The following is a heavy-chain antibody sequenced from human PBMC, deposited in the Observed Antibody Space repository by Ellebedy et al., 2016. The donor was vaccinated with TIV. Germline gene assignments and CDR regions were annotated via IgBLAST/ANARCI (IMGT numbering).Heavy chain of an antibody. CDR1: GGSIGSYY. D-gene: IGHD6-6*01. CDR2: IYYSGST. J-gene: IGHJ4*02. V-gene: IGHV4-59*01. CDR3: ARTDYSSSSDY. Sequence: SETLSLTCTVSGGSIGSYYWSWIQQPPGKGLEWIGYIYYSGSTNYNPSLKSRVTISVDTSKNQFSLKLSSVTAADTAGYYCARTDYSSSSDYWGQGTLVTVSS.